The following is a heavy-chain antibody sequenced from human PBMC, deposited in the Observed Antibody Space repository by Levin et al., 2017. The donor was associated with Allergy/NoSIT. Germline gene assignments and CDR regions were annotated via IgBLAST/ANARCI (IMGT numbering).Heavy chain of an antibody. CDR2: IWYDGSNK. D-gene: IGHD3-22*01. J-gene: IGHJ3*02. CDR1: GFTFSSYG. Sequence: GESLKISCAASGFTFSSYGMHWVRQAPGKGLEWVAVIWYDGSNKYYADSVKGRFTISRDNSKNTLYLQMNSLRAEDTAVYYCARDPSGWGSSGYYLDAFDIWGQGTMVTVSS. CDR3: ARDPSGWGSSGYYLDAFDI. V-gene: IGHV3-33*01.